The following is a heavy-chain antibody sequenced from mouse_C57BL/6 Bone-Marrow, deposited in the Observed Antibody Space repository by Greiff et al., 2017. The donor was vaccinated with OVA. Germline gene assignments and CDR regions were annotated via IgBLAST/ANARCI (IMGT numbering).Heavy chain of an antibody. V-gene: IGHV1-55*01. D-gene: IGHD1-1*01. CDR3: ARWGYGSSLFAY. CDR1: GYTFTSYW. CDR2: IYPGSGST. Sequence: QLQQPGAELVKPGASVKMSCKASGYTFTSYWITWVKQRPGQGLEWIGDIYPGSGSTNYNEKFKSKATLTVDTSSSTAYMQLSSLTSEDSAVYDCARWGYGSSLFAYWGQGTLVTVSA. J-gene: IGHJ3*01.